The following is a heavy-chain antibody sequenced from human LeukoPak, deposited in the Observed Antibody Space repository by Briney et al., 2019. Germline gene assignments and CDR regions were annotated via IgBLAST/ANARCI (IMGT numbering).Heavy chain of an antibody. CDR3: ARALCSSTSCYYYYGMDV. Sequence: SETLSLTCTVSGGSISSYYWSWIRPPPGKGLEWIGYIYYSGSTNYNPSLKSRVTISVDTSKNQFSLKLSSVTAADTAVYYCARALCSSTSCYYYYGMDVWGQGTLVTVSS. V-gene: IGHV4-59*01. J-gene: IGHJ6*02. D-gene: IGHD2-2*01. CDR2: IYYSGST. CDR1: GGSISSYY.